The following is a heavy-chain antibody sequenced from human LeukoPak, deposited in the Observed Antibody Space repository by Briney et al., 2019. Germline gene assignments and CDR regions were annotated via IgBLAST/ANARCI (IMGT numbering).Heavy chain of an antibody. Sequence: ASVKVSCKVSGYTLTELSMHWVRQAPGKGLEWMGGFDPEDGETIYAQKFQGRVTMTEDTSTDTAYMELSSLISEDTAVYYCATVVYTYDFWSGYSPPDQYFQHWGQGTLVTVSS. J-gene: IGHJ1*01. CDR1: GYTLTELS. CDR3: ATVVYTYDFWSGYSPPDQYFQH. D-gene: IGHD3-3*01. CDR2: FDPEDGET. V-gene: IGHV1-24*01.